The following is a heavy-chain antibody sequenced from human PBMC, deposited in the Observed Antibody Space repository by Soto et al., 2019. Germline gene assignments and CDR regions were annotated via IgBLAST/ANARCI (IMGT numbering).Heavy chain of an antibody. CDR3: ASVSSRQDAMGYYHYVTAV. Sequence: SWMIKKTGKSLEWMGRIDPSDSYTNYSPSFQGHVTISADKSISTSYLQWSSLKASDTAMYYCASVSSRQDAMGYYHYVTAVLRKGT. D-gene: IGHD2-2*01. J-gene: IGHJ6*03. V-gene: IGHV5-10-1*01. CDR2: IDPSDSYT.